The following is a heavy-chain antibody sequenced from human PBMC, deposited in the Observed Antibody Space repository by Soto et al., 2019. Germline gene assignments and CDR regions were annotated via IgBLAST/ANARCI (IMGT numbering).Heavy chain of an antibody. CDR1: GFPFNSYA. V-gene: IGHV3-23*01. J-gene: IGHJ5*02. CDR3: AREIPGTARPLDP. Sequence: EVQLLESGGGLVQPGGSLRLSCAASGFPFNSYAMNWVRQTPGKGLEWVSSISASGSTSSLADSVKGRFTVSRDNSQNTLHLQMNSLSAEDTAIYYCAREIPGTARPLDPWGQGTLVTVSS. D-gene: IGHD1-7*01. CDR2: ISASGSTS.